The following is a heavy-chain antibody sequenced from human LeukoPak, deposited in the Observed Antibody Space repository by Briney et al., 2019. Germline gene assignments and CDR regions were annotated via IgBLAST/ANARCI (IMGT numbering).Heavy chain of an antibody. CDR2: ISYDGSNK. D-gene: IGHD4-23*01. V-gene: IGHV3-30*18. CDR1: GFTFSSYG. J-gene: IGHJ6*02. CDR3: AKVDYGGNEYYGMDV. Sequence: PGGSLRLSCAASGFTFSSYGMRWVRQAPGKGLEWVAVISYDGSNKYYADSVKGRFTISRDNSKNTLYLQMNSLRAEDTAVYYCAKVDYGGNEYYGMDVWGQGTTVTVSS.